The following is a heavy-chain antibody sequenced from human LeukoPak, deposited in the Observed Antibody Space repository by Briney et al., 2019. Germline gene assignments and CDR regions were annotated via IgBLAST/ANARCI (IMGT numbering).Heavy chain of an antibody. CDR2: ISSSGSTI. D-gene: IGHD3-9*01. Sequence: PGGSLRLSCAASGFTFSSYEMNWVRQAPGKGLGWVSYISSSGSTIYYADSVKGRFNISRDNAKNSLYLQMNSLRAEDTAVYYCASSLWVTHHLTDWGQGTLVTVSS. V-gene: IGHV3-48*03. CDR3: ASSLWVTHHLTD. CDR1: GFTFSSYE. J-gene: IGHJ4*02.